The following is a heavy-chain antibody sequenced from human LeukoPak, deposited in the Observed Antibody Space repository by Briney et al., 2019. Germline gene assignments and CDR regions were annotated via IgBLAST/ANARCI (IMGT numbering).Heavy chain of an antibody. D-gene: IGHD2-21*01. V-gene: IGHV1-8*01. Sequence: ASVKVSCKASGYTFTSYDINWVRQATGQGLEWMGWMNPNSGNTGYAQKFQGRVTMTRNTSISTAYMELSSLRSEDTAVYYCARQLIVAEGLYGMDVWGQGTTVTVSS. CDR3: ARQLIVAEGLYGMDV. CDR1: GYTFTSYD. J-gene: IGHJ6*02. CDR2: MNPNSGNT.